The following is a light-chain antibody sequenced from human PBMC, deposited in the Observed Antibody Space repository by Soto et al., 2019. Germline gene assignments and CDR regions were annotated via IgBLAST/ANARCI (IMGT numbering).Light chain of an antibody. Sequence: DIQMTQSPSSLSASVGDRVTITCRASQSISSSLNWYQQKSGKATKLLIYAASRLRSGVPSRFSGSGSGTDFTLTINSLQPEDFTACFCQQSYTTPYTFGQGTKLEMK. V-gene: IGKV1-39*01. CDR1: QSISSS. J-gene: IGKJ2*01. CDR2: AAS. CDR3: QQSYTTPYT.